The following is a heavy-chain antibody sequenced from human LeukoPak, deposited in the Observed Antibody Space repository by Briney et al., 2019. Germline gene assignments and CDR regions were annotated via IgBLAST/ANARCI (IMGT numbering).Heavy chain of an antibody. J-gene: IGHJ4*02. CDR2: IYHSGST. CDR3: ARGVGIDY. Sequence: PSETLSLTCAVYGYSISSGYYWGWIRQPPGKGLEWIGSIYHSGSTYYNPSLKSRVTISVDTSKNQFSLKLSSVTAADTAMYYCARGVGIDYWGQGTLVTVSS. V-gene: IGHV4-38-2*01. CDR1: GYSISSGYY. D-gene: IGHD2-15*01.